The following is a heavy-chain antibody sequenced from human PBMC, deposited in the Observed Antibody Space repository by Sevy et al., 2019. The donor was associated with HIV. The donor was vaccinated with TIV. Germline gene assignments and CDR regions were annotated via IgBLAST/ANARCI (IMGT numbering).Heavy chain of an antibody. J-gene: IGHJ4*02. Sequence: ASVKVSCKASGYTFTGYYMHWMRQAPGQGLEWMGWINPDSGGPIYAPKFQGRVTLTRDTSISTAYMDLSRLKSDDTAVYYCVRDDRGDYFEYWGQGTLVTVSS. CDR3: VRDDRGDYFEY. CDR2: INPDSGGP. V-gene: IGHV1-2*02. CDR1: GYTFTGYY.